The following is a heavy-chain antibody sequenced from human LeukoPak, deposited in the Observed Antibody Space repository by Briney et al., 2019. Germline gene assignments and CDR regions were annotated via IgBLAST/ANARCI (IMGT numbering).Heavy chain of an antibody. V-gene: IGHV4-61*01. Sequence: SETLSLTCTVSGGSVSSGSYYWSWIRQPPGKGLEWIGYIYYSGSTNYNPSLKSRVTISVDTSKNQFSLKLSSVTAADTAVYYCARAYDYGDPPGYWGQGTLVTVSS. CDR1: GGSVSSGSYY. J-gene: IGHJ4*02. D-gene: IGHD4-17*01. CDR3: ARAYDYGDPPGY. CDR2: IYYSGST.